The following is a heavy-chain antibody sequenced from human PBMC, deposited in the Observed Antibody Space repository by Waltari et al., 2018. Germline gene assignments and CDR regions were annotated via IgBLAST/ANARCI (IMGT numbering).Heavy chain of an antibody. V-gene: IGHV1-69*01. D-gene: IGHD1-1*01. Sequence: QVQLVQSGAEVRKPGSSVKVSCKASGGIFISYAISWVRQAPGQGLEWMGGIVPIVGTPNYAQKFQGRVTITADESTSTAYMELSSLRFEDTAVYYCARDEIKLERQGTYKYYMEVWGKGTTVTVSS. CDR3: ARDEIKLERQGTYKYYMEV. J-gene: IGHJ6*03. CDR1: GGIFISYA. CDR2: IVPIVGTP.